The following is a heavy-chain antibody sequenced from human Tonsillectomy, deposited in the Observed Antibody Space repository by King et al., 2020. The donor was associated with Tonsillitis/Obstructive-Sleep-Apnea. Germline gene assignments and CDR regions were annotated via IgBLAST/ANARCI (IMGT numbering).Heavy chain of an antibody. CDR1: GGTFSNHA. Sequence: VQLVESGAEVKKPGSSVKVSCKVSGGTFSNHAISWVRQAPGQGLEWMGRIIPMLNIANYAQKFQGRVTITADRSTSTAYMELSSLRSEDTAVYYCAREGNYDFWSSLKSSYYYMDVWGKGTTVTVS. CDR3: AREGNYDFWSSLKSSYYYMDV. D-gene: IGHD3-3*01. J-gene: IGHJ6*03. CDR2: IIPMLNIA. V-gene: IGHV1-69*09.